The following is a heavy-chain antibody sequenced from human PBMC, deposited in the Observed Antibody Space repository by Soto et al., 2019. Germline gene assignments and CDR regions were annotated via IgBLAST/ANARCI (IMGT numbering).Heavy chain of an antibody. Sequence: GGSLRLSCAASGFTFSSYAMSWVRQAPGKGLEWVSAISGSGGSTYYADSVKGRFTISRDNSKNTLYLQMNSLRAEDTAVYYSAKTEVLLWFGEFYYFDYWGQGTLVTVSS. V-gene: IGHV3-23*01. CDR1: GFTFSSYA. CDR3: AKTEVLLWFGEFYYFDY. D-gene: IGHD3-10*01. CDR2: ISGSGGST. J-gene: IGHJ4*02.